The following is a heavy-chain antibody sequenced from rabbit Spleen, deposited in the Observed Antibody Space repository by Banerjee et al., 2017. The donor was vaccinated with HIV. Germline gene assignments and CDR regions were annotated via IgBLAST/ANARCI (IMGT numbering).Heavy chain of an antibody. CDR3: ARGYSDDDYGEGTRLDL. CDR2: IYAGSSGNT. CDR1: GFSFSSSYW. D-gene: IGHD2-1*01. J-gene: IGHJ3*01. Sequence: QEQLVESGGGLVQPEGSLTLTCTVSGFSFSSSYWICWVRQAPGKGLEWIACIYAGSSGNTYYASWAKGRFTISKSSSTTVTLQMTSLTAADTATYFCARGYSDDDYGEGTRLDLWGPGTLVTVS. V-gene: IGHV1S45*01.